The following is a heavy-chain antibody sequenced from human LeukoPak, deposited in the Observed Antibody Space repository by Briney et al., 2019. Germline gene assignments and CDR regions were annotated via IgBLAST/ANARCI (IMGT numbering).Heavy chain of an antibody. CDR3: TRLTMVRGVIIDY. J-gene: IGHJ4*02. CDR2: IRSKANSYAT. D-gene: IGHD3-10*01. Sequence: GGSLRLSCAASGFTFSGSAMHWVRQASRKGLEWVGRIRSKANSYATAYAASVKGRFTISRDDSKNTAYLQMNSLKTEDTAVYYCTRLTMVRGVIIDYWGQGTLVTVSS. V-gene: IGHV3-73*01. CDR1: GFTFSGSA.